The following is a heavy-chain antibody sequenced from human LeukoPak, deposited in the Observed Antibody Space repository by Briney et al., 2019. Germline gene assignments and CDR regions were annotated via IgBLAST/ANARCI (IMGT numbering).Heavy chain of an antibody. CDR2: ISYDGSNK. V-gene: IGHV3-30*18. Sequence: GRSLRLSCAASGFTFSSYGMHWVRQAPGKGLEWVAVISYDGSNKYYADSVKGRFTISRDNSKNTLYLQMNSLRVEDTAVYYCAKGDSGSYLSPQTFDPWGQGTLVTVSS. D-gene: IGHD1-26*01. CDR1: GFTFSSYG. J-gene: IGHJ5*02. CDR3: AKGDSGSYLSPQTFDP.